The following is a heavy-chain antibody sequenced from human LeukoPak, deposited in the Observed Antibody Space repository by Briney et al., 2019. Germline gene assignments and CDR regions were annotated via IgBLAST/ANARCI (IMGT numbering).Heavy chain of an antibody. V-gene: IGHV3-48*03. Sequence: GGSLRLSCAASGFTFSSYEMTWVRQAPGKGLEWVSYISSSGSTIYYADSVKGRFTISRDNAKNSLYLQMNSLRAEDTAVYYCARDDVRYCSGGSCYSLVLFDYWGQGTLVTVSS. J-gene: IGHJ4*02. CDR1: GFTFSSYE. CDR3: ARDDVRYCSGGSCYSLVLFDY. D-gene: IGHD2-15*01. CDR2: ISSSGSTI.